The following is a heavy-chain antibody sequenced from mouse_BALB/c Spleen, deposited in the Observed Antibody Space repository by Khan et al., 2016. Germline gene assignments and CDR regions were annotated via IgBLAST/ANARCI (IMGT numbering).Heavy chain of an antibody. D-gene: IGHD4-1*01. CDR3: ARHWDFDY. V-gene: IGHV5-9-3*01. J-gene: IGHJ2*01. CDR1: GFTFSSYA. CDR2: ISSGGSYT. Sequence: EVQLQESGGGLVKPGGSLKLSCAASGFTFSSYAMSWVRQTPEKRLEWVATISSGGSYTYYPDSVKGRFTISRDNAKNTLYLQMSSLRSEDTAMYYCARHWDFDYWGQGTTLTVSS.